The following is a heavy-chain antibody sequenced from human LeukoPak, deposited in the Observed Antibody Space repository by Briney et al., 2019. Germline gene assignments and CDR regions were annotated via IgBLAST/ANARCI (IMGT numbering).Heavy chain of an antibody. CDR2: ISAYSGNT. D-gene: IGHD4-23*01. CDR3: ARVGYAGNFFDY. J-gene: IGHJ4*02. V-gene: IGHV1-18*01. CDR1: GYTFTNYH. Sequence: ASVTVSCKASGYTFTNYHITWVRQAPGQGLEWMGWISAYSGNTNYAQKLQGRVTMTTDKSTNTAYMELRSLRSDDTAVYYCARVGYAGNFFDYWGQGTLVTVSS.